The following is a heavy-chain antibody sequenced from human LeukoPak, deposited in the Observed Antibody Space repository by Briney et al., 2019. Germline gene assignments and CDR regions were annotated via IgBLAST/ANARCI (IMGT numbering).Heavy chain of an antibody. CDR1: GGAFSSYA. J-gene: IGHJ6*03. CDR2: IIPIFGTA. D-gene: IGHD3-9*01. Sequence: SVKVSCKASGGAFSSYAISWVRQAPGQGLEWMGGIIPIFGTANYAQKFQGRVTITADESTSTAYMELSSLRSEDTAVYYCARGGYYDILTGYYPNYYYMDVWGKGTTVTVSS. CDR3: ARGGYYDILTGYYPNYYYMDV. V-gene: IGHV1-69*13.